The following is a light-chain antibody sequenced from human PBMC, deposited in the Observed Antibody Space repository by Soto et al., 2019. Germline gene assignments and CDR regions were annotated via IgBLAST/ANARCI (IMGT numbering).Light chain of an antibody. V-gene: IGLV1-40*01. J-gene: IGLJ3*02. CDR2: VNS. Sequence: QSVLTQPPSVSGAPGQRVTISCTGSSSNIGAGYDVHWYQQLPGTAPKLLIYVNSNRPSGVPDRFSGSKSGTSASLAITGLQAEDEADYYCCSYTSSSTWVFGGGTKLTVL. CDR1: SSNIGAGYD. CDR3: CSYTSSSTWV.